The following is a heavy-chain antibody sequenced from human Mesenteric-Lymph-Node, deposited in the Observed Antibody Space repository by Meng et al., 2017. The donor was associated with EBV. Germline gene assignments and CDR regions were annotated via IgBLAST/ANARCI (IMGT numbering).Heavy chain of an antibody. CDR2: IFPMSGTT. J-gene: IGHJ4*02. V-gene: IGHV1-69*01. D-gene: IGHD5-12*01. CDR3: ARIPSARLTYYFDL. Sequence: QVQLVHCGAEVKEPGSSVKVSCKDSVGTFSSYTISWVRQAPGQGLEWMGGIFPMSGTTNYAQRFQGRVTVTADESTSTAYMELSSLRSEDTAVYYCARIPSARLTYYFDLWGQGTLVTVSS. CDR1: VGTFSSYT.